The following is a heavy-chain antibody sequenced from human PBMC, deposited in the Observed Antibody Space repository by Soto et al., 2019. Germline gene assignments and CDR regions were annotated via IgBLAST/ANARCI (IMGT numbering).Heavy chain of an antibody. CDR1: CFTFSNYA. V-gene: IGHV3-23*01. CDR3: AKSNGRNDY. CDR2: ISGSGGST. J-gene: IGHJ4*02. D-gene: IGHD1-1*01. Sequence: GRLPRLASAASCFTFSNYAMSWVRQAPGKGLEWVSAISGSGGSTYYADSVKGRFTISRDNSKNTLYLQMNSLRAEDTAVYDCAKSNGRNDYWGQGTLVTVSS.